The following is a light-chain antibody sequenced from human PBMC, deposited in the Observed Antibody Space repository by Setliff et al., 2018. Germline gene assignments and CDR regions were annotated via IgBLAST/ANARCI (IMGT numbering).Light chain of an antibody. Sequence: QSALTQPASVSGSPGQSIAISCTGTSSDVGAYDYVSWYQQHPDRAPKLMIYDVSKRPSGVSNRFSGSKSGNTASLTISGLQPEDEADYYCCSFAGTYSVVFGTGTKVTVL. V-gene: IGLV2-23*02. J-gene: IGLJ1*01. CDR2: DVS. CDR1: SSDVGAYDY. CDR3: CSFAGTYSVV.